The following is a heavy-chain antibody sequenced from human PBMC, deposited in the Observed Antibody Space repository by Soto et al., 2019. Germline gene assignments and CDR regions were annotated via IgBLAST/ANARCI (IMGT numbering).Heavy chain of an antibody. CDR2: ISGAGDRT. CDR1: GFSFSSYA. D-gene: IGHD6-13*01. CDR3: AKATRGPSSSRSSDANHFDS. J-gene: IGHJ4*02. V-gene: IGHV3-23*01. Sequence: EAQLLESGGSLVQPGGSLRLSCAASGFSFSSYAMNWVRQAPGKGLEWVSIISGAGDRTYYADSVKGRLTISRDNSKNILYLQMNSLRAEDTAVYHCAKATRGPSSSRSSDANHFDSWGQGTLVTVSS.